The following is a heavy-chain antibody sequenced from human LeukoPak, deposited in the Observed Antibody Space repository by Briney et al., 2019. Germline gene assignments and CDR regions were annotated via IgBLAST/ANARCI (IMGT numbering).Heavy chain of an antibody. CDR3: AREAYSSGWSIWDC. J-gene: IGHJ4*02. Sequence: WGSLRLSCAASGFIFSSYEMNWVRQAPGKGLEWVSYISSSVSTIFYADSVKGRFTISRDNAKNSLYLQMNSLRVEDTAVYYCAREAYSSGWSIWDCWGQGTLVTVSS. D-gene: IGHD6-19*01. CDR2: ISSSVSTI. V-gene: IGHV3-48*03. CDR1: GFIFSSYE.